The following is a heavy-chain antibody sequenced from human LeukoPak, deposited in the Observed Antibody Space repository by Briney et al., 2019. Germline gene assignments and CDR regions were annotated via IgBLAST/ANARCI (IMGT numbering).Heavy chain of an antibody. V-gene: IGHV1-2*02. J-gene: IGHJ4*02. CDR3: AREKPMGWYRGSCYFDY. D-gene: IGHD6-19*01. CDR1: GYTFTGYY. CDR2: INPNSGGT. Sequence: GASVKVSCKASGYTFTGYYMHWVRQAPGQGLEWMGWINPNSGGTNYAQKFQGRVTMTRDTSISTAYMEPSRLRSDDTAVYYCAREKPMGWYRGSCYFDYWGQGTLVTVSS.